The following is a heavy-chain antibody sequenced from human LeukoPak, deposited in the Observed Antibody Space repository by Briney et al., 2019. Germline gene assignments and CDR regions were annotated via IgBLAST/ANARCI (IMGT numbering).Heavy chain of an antibody. CDR3: AKESGDDGSGYYEVFDY. Sequence: PGGSLRLSCTASGFTFTSYAMSWVRQAPGKGLEWVSVISGSGGSTNHVDSVEGRFIISRDNSKNTLYLQMNSLRAEDTAIYYCAKESGDDGSGYYEVFDYWGQGTPVTVSS. CDR2: ISGSGGST. CDR1: GFTFTSYA. D-gene: IGHD3-22*01. J-gene: IGHJ4*02. V-gene: IGHV3-23*01.